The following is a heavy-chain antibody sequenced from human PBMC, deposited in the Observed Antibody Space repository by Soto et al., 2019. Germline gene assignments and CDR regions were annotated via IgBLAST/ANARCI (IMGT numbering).Heavy chain of an antibody. V-gene: IGHV3-23*01. J-gene: IGHJ4*02. CDR2: ISGSAGST. D-gene: IGHD6-19*01. CDR3: AKTAEAVAGTVYGY. Sequence: GGSLRLSCAASGFTFSIYAMSWVRQAPGKGLEWVPAISGSAGSTYYADSVKGRFTISRDNSKKTLYLQMNSLRAEDTAVYYCAKTAEAVAGTVYGYWGQGTLVTVSS. CDR1: GFTFSIYA.